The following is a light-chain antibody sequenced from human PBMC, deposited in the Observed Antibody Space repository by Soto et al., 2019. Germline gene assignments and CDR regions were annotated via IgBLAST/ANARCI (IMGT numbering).Light chain of an antibody. CDR1: QSVSSSY. Sequence: ELVLTHSPATLSLSTGARATLSCRASQSVSSSYLVWHQQKPGQAPRPLIYAASRRATGIPDRFSGSGSGTDFTPTISRLDPEVAAVDGCQQYSSSVSFGQGTKGDIK. CDR2: AAS. V-gene: IGKV3-20*01. J-gene: IGKJ1*01. CDR3: QQYSSSVS.